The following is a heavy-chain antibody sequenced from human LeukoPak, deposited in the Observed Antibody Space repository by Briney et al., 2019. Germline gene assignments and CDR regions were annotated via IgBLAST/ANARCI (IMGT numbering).Heavy chain of an antibody. V-gene: IGHV3-21*01. CDR2: ISSSENYV. D-gene: IGHD6-13*01. Sequence: GGSLRLSCAASGFTFSSYSMNWVRQAPGKGLEWVSSISSSENYVYYADSVKGRFTISRDNAKNSLYLQMNSLRAEDTAVYYCARGAAAAGIGYWGQGTLVTVSS. CDR1: GFTFSSYS. CDR3: ARGAAAAGIGY. J-gene: IGHJ4*02.